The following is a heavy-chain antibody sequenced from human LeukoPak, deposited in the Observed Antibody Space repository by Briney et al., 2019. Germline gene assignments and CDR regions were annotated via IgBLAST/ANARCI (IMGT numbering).Heavy chain of an antibody. CDR1: GFTFSSYS. CDR3: ARDGQRFGELLYVYYYGMDV. V-gene: IGHV3-21*01. D-gene: IGHD3-10*01. J-gene: IGHJ6*02. Sequence: PGGSLRLSCAASGFTFSSYSMSWVRQASGKGLEWVSSISSSSSYIYYADSVKGRFTISRDNAKNSLYLQMNSLRAEDTAVYYCARDGQRFGELLYVYYYGMDVWGQGTTVTVSS. CDR2: ISSSSSYI.